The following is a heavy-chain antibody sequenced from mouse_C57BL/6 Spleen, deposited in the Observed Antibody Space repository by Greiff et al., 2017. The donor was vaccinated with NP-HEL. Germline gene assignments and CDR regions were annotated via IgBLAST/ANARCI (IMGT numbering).Heavy chain of an antibody. V-gene: IGHV1-39*01. Sequence: VQLKESGPELVKPGASVKISCKASGYSFTDYNMNWVKQSNGKSLEWIGVINPNYGTTSYNQKFKGKATLTVDQSSSTAYMQLNSLTSEDSAVYYCARGGWLREYFDVWGTGTTVTVPS. J-gene: IGHJ1*03. D-gene: IGHD2-2*01. CDR3: ARGGWLREYFDV. CDR2: INPNYGTT. CDR1: GYSFTDYN.